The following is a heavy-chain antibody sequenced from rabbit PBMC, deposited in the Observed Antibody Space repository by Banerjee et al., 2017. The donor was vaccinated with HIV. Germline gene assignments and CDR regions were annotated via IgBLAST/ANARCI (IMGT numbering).Heavy chain of an antibody. V-gene: IGHV1S45*01. Sequence: QEQLVESGGGLVQPEGSLTLTCKASGFDFSDKAVMCWVRQAPGKGLQWIACINAITGRALYATWAKGRFTFSKTSSTTVTLQMTSLTVADTATYFCARDTGSSFSSYGMDLWGPGTLVTVS. CDR1: GFDFSDKAV. J-gene: IGHJ6*01. D-gene: IGHD8-1*01. CDR3: ARDTGSSFSSYGMDL. CDR2: INAITGRA.